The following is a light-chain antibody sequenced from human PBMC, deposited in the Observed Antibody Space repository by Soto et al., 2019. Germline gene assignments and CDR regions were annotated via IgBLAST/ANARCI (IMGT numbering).Light chain of an antibody. Sequence: QSALTQPASVSGSPGQSITISCTGTSSDVGYDNYVSWFQQHPGKAPKLMIYEVSRRPSGVSNRFSGSKSANTASLTISGLQAEDEADYYCSAYTARSTLVFGGGTQLTVL. CDR1: SSDVGYDNY. CDR2: EVS. J-gene: IGLJ3*02. V-gene: IGLV2-14*01. CDR3: SAYTARSTLV.